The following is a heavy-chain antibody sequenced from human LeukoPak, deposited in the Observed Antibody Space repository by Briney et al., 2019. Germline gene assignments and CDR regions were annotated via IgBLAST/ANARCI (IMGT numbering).Heavy chain of an antibody. Sequence: GGSLRLSCAASGFTFSSYAMSWVRQAPGKGLEWVSSISSSSSYIYYADSVKGRFTISRDNAKNSLYLHMNSLTAEDTAVYYCARGGSTTYDYWGQGALVTVSS. CDR2: ISSSSSYI. V-gene: IGHV3-21*01. CDR1: GFTFSSYA. CDR3: ARGGSTTYDY. J-gene: IGHJ4*02. D-gene: IGHD1-1*01.